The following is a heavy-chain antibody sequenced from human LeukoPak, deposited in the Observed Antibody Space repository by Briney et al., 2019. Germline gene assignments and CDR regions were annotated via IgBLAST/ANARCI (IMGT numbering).Heavy chain of an antibody. V-gene: IGHV3-66*01. CDR2: IYSGGST. J-gene: IGHJ4*02. D-gene: IGHD4-17*01. Sequence: PGGFLRLSCAASGFTVSSNYMSWVRQAPGKGLEWVSVIYSGGSTCYADSVKGRFTVSRDNSKNTLYLQMNSLRAEDTTVYYCARVGYGDYLYFDYWGQGTLVTVSS. CDR1: GFTVSSNY. CDR3: ARVGYGDYLYFDY.